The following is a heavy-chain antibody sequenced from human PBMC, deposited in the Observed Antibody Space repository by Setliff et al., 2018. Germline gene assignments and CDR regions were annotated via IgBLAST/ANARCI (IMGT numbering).Heavy chain of an antibody. D-gene: IGHD3-10*01. CDR3: ARHEFVGGYYGSVTYRHFDY. V-gene: IGHV4-39*01. J-gene: IGHJ4*02. CDR1: GDSISSTSYQ. Sequence: SETLSLTCTVSGDSISSTSYQWGWVRQPPGKGLEWIGSIYHTGTAYYNPSLKGRVTISVDTSKNQFSLQVTSLAATDTALYFCARHEFVGGYYGSVTYRHFDYWGQGILVTVSS. CDR2: IYHTGTA.